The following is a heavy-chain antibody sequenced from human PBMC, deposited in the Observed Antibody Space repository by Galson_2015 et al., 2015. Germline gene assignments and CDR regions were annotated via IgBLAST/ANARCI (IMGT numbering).Heavy chain of an antibody. CDR3: AKDSLKLATYYMDV. CDR2: ISWNSGTK. J-gene: IGHJ6*03. CDR1: EFKFGDYG. Sequence: SLRLSCAASEFKFGDYGMHWVRQGPGKGLEWVSGISWNSGTKNYADSVKGRFTISRDNAKNSLYLQMHSLRAEDTAMYFCAKDSLKLATYYMDVWGKGTTVTVSS. V-gene: IGHV3-9*01. D-gene: IGHD3-3*02.